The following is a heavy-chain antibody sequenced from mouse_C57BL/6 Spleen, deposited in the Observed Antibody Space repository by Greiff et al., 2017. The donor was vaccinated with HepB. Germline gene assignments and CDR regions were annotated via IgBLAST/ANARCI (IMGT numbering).Heavy chain of an antibody. D-gene: IGHD3-2*02. CDR3: ASLDSSGYWFAY. J-gene: IGHJ3*01. V-gene: IGHV7-3*01. CDR1: GFTFTDYY. Sequence: EVQLVESGGGLVQPGGSLSLSCAASGFTFTDYYMSWVRQPPGKALEWLGFIRNKANGYTTEYSASVKGRFTISRDNSQSILYLQMNALRAEDSATYYCASLDSSGYWFAYWGQGTLVTVSA. CDR2: IRNKANGYTT.